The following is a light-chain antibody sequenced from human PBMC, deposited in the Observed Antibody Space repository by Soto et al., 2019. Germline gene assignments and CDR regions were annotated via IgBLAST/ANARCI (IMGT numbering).Light chain of an antibody. CDR1: RGDSSN. CDR3: QQYNVWPLT. CDR2: AAS. J-gene: IGKJ4*01. V-gene: IGKV3-15*01. Sequence: EIVMTQSSATLSVSPGERATRSCSASRGDSSNLARYQQKTGQTPILLISAASPSATAIPARFSGSGSGTEFTLTISSLQSEDFAVYYCQQYNVWPLTFGGGTKVEFK.